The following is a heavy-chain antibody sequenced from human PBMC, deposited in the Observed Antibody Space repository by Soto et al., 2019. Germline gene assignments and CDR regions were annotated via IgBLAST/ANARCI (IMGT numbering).Heavy chain of an antibody. CDR3: AHRRIAMTQNSFDP. CDR1: GFSLSASGVG. D-gene: IGHD6-13*01. CDR2: IYWDDDK. J-gene: IGHJ5*02. Sequence: QITLKESGPPLVKPTQTLTLTCTFSGFSLSASGVGVGWIRQPPGKALEWLALIYWDDDKRYSPSLKSRLTITKDTSKKQVVLTMTNMDPADTATYYCAHRRIAMTQNSFDPWGQGTLVTVSS. V-gene: IGHV2-5*02.